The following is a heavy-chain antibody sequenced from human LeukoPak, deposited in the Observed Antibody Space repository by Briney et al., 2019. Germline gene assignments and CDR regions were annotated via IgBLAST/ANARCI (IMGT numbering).Heavy chain of an antibody. CDR1: GGSIGSGGYS. CDR3: ARARGSVAWWNGAFDI. Sequence: SQTLSLTCAVSGGSIGSGGYSWSWIRQPPGKGLEWIGYIYHSGSTYYNPSLKSRVTISVDRSKNQFSLKLSSVTAADTAVYYCARARGSVAWWNGAFDIWGQGTMVTVSS. CDR2: IYHSGST. V-gene: IGHV4-30-2*01. J-gene: IGHJ3*02. D-gene: IGHD2-8*02.